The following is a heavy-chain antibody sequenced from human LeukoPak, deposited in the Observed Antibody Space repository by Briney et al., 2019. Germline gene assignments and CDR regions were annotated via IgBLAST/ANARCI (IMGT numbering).Heavy chain of an antibody. Sequence: GGSLRLSCAASGFTFSRYTMKWVRQAPGKGLEWVGRIKSKTDGGTTDYAAPVKGRFTILRDDSKDTLYLQMNSLKTEDTAVYYCTHYDSSGYYHDFDYWGQGTLVTVSS. D-gene: IGHD3-22*01. V-gene: IGHV3-15*01. CDR2: IKSKTDGGTT. CDR1: GFTFSRYT. CDR3: THYDSSGYYHDFDY. J-gene: IGHJ4*02.